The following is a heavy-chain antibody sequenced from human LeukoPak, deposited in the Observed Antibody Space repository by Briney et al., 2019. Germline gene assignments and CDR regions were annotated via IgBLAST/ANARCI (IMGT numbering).Heavy chain of an antibody. J-gene: IGHJ3*02. CDR1: GFTFSSYW. CDR3: ASYGGPTVAFDI. D-gene: IGHD1-14*01. CDR2: INSDGRST. V-gene: IGHV3-74*01. Sequence: GGSLRLSCAASGFTFSSYWMHWVRQAPGKGLVWVSRINSDGRSTSYADSVKGRFTISRDNAKNTLYLQMNSLRAEDTAVYYCASYGGPTVAFDIWGQGTMVTVSS.